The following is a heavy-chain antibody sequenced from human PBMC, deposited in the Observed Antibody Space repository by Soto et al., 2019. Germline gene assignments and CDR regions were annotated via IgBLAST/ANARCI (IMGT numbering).Heavy chain of an antibody. CDR2: IYDTGST. D-gene: IGHD3-9*01. V-gene: IGHV4-59*01. CDR1: CGSISPYY. J-gene: IGHJ5*02. Sequence: SETQSLTSSASCGSISPYYWSSLRQSPGKGLEWIGHIYDTGSTSYNPSLKSRVTISVDTSKKQFSLRLSAVTAADTAVYYCARCPIDHNWFDPWGQGTLVTVS. CDR3: ARCPIDHNWFDP.